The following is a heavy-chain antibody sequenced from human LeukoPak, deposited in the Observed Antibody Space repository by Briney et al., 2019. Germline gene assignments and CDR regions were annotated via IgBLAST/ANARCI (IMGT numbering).Heavy chain of an antibody. CDR2: IYWNDDK. J-gene: IGHJ4*02. CDR3: AHRREAYSSGWYFSRGYYFDY. CDR1: GFSLSTSGVG. V-gene: IGHV2-5*01. Sequence: SGPTLVKPTQTLTLTCTFSGFSLSTSGVGVGWIRQPPGKALEWLALIYWNDDKRYSPSLKSRLTITKDTSKNQVVLTMTNMDPVDTATYYCAHRREAYSSGWYFSRGYYFDYWGQGTLVTVSS. D-gene: IGHD6-19*01.